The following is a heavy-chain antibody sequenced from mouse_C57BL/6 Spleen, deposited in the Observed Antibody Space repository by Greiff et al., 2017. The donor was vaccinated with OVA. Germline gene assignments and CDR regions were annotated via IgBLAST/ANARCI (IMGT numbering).Heavy chain of an antibody. V-gene: IGHV5-12*01. CDR3: ASWRDAMDY. CDR2: ISNGGGST. Sequence: EVKLMESGGGLVQPGGSLKLSCAASGFTFSDYYMYWVRQTPEKRLEWVAYISNGGGSTYYPDTVKGRFTISRDNAKNTLYLQMSRLKSEDTAMYYCASWRDAMDYWGQGTSVTVSS. J-gene: IGHJ4*01. CDR1: GFTFSDYY.